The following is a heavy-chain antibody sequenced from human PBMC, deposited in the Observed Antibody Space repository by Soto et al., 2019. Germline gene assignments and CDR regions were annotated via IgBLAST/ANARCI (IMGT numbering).Heavy chain of an antibody. V-gene: IGHV1-69*12. J-gene: IGHJ6*02. CDR1: GGTFSSYA. CDR2: IIPIFGTA. D-gene: IGHD5-12*01. Sequence: QVQLVQSGAEVKKPGSSVKVSCKASGGTFSSYAISWVRQAPGQGLEWMGGIIPIFGTANYAQKFQGRVTITADESTXXAXMXXSSLRSEDTAVYYCARGNGGYSGYGADYYYYGMDVWGQGTTVTVSS. CDR3: ARGNGGYSGYGADYYYYGMDV.